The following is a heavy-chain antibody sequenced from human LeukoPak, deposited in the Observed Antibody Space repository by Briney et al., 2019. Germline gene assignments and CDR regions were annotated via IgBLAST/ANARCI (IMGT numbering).Heavy chain of an antibody. D-gene: IGHD6-13*01. CDR2: ISGSSGII. Sequence: GGSLRLSCAASGFTFNTYTMNWVRQAPGKGLEWVSYISGSSGIIYYADSVKGRFTISRDNAKNSLYLQMNSLRAEDTAVYYCARGPGYSSSWYLGYWGQGTLVTVSS. V-gene: IGHV3-21*05. CDR3: ARGPGYSSSWYLGY. CDR1: GFTFNTYT. J-gene: IGHJ4*02.